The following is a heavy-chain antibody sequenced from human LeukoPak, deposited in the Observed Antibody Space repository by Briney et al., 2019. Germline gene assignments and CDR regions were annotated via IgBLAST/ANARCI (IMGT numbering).Heavy chain of an antibody. J-gene: IGHJ6*03. V-gene: IGHV3-30*02. Sequence: PGGSLRLSCAASGFTFSSYGMHWVRQAPGKGLEWVAVIWYGGSNKYYADSVKGRFTISRDNSKNTLYLQMNSLRAEDTAVYYCAKGSQYSSAPWYMDVWGKGTTVTVSS. D-gene: IGHD6-25*01. CDR2: IWYGGSNK. CDR3: AKGSQYSSAPWYMDV. CDR1: GFTFSSYG.